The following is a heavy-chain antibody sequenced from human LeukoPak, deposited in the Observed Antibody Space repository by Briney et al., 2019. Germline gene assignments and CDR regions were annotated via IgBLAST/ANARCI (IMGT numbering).Heavy chain of an antibody. D-gene: IGHD2-21*02. CDR1: GYTFTSYG. CDR2: ISAYNGNT. Sequence: ASVKVSCKASGYTFTSYGISWVRQAPGQGLEWMGWISAYNGNTNYAQKLQGRVTMTTDTSTSTACMELRSLRSDDTAVYYCARDPPPYCGGDCYSSIYFQHWGQGTLVTVSS. CDR3: ARDPPPYCGGDCYSSIYFQH. J-gene: IGHJ1*01. V-gene: IGHV1-18*01.